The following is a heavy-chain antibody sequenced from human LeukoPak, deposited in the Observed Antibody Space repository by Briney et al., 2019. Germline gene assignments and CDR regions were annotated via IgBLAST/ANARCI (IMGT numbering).Heavy chain of an antibody. CDR1: GYTFTGYY. J-gene: IGHJ6*02. CDR3: ARDPAYCSSTSCYSDGMDV. V-gene: IGHV1-2*02. Sequence: ASVKVSCKASGYTFTGYYMHWVRQAPGQGLEWMGWISPNSGGTNYAQKFQGRVTMTRDTSISTAYMELSRLRSDDTAVYYCARDPAYCSSTSCYSDGMDVWGQGTTVTVSS. D-gene: IGHD2-2*01. CDR2: ISPNSGGT.